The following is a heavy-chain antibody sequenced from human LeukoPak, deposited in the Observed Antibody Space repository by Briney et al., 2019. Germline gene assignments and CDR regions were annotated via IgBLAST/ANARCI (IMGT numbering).Heavy chain of an antibody. V-gene: IGHV4-59*08. Sequence: SETLSLTCSVSGDSVTSYYWSWIRQPPGKGLEWIGYVSSDGTTNYTPSLRGRVIMSVDTAKNHISLSLTSLTAADTAIYYCARLDCTGDGCYNHWGQGTLVTVSS. CDR1: GDSVTSYY. J-gene: IGHJ4*02. CDR2: VSSDGTT. CDR3: ARLDCTGDGCYNH. D-gene: IGHD2-8*02.